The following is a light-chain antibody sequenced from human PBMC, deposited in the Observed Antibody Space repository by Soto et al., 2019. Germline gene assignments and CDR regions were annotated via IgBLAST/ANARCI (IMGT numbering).Light chain of an antibody. CDR3: ETWDSNVWV. CDR1: SGHSSYI. V-gene: IGLV4-60*02. J-gene: IGLJ3*02. CDR2: LEGSGSY. Sequence: QAVLTQSSSASASLGSSVKLTCTLSSGHSSYIIAWHQQQPGNAPRYLMKLEGSGSYNKGSGVPDRFSGSSSGADRYLTISNLQFEDEADYYCETWDSNVWVFGGGTKLTVL.